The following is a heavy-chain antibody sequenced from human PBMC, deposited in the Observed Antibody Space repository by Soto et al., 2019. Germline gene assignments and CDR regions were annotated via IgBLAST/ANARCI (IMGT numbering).Heavy chain of an antibody. CDR3: ARRRQVYDFWSGCYGVCWFDP. J-gene: IGHJ5*02. D-gene: IGHD3-3*01. Sequence: SETLSLTCTVSGGSISSSSYYWGWIRQPPGKGLEWIGSIYYSGSTYYNPSLKSRVTISVDTSKNQFSLKLSSVTAADTAVYYCARRRQVYDFWSGCYGVCWFDPWGQGTLVTVSS. V-gene: IGHV4-39*01. CDR2: IYYSGST. CDR1: GGSISSSSYY.